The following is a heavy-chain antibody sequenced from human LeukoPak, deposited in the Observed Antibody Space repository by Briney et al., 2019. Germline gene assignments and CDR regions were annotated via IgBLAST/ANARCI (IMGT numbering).Heavy chain of an antibody. J-gene: IGHJ3*02. CDR2: ISYDGSNE. V-gene: IGHV3-30*04. Sequence: PGRSLRLSCAASGFTFSSYVMHWVRQAPGKGLEWVAIISYDGSNEYYADSVKGRFTISRDNSKNTLYLQMNSLRAEDTAVYYCAKDNHYDSSGYYYDPSMAFDIWGQGTMVTVSS. D-gene: IGHD3-22*01. CDR3: AKDNHYDSSGYYYDPSMAFDI. CDR1: GFTFSSYV.